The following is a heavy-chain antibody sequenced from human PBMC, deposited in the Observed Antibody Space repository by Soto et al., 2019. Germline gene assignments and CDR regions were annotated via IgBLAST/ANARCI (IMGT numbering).Heavy chain of an antibody. V-gene: IGHV4-31*03. D-gene: IGHD2-15*01. J-gene: IGHJ4*02. CDR1: GGSIMDGQTY. CDR3: ARDAPGVAPY. CDR2: VNYRGTT. Sequence: QVQLQESGPGLVKPSQTLSLTCTVSGGSIMDGQTYLNWIGQHPERGLEWMGYVNYRGTTNYSPALKSRILISIDTSKNQFSLRLTSVTAADTAVYYCARDAPGVAPYWGQGTLVTVSS.